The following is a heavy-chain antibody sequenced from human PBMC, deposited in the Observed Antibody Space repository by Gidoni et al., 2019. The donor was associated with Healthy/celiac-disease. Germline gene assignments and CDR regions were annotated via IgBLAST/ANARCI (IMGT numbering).Heavy chain of an antibody. CDR2: ISPIFGTA. D-gene: IGHD6-13*01. J-gene: IGHJ2*01. CDR3: ARHSSSWYNGYFDL. Sequence: QVQLVQSGAQVQKPGSSVTFSCKASGGTFSSYAISWVRQAPGQGLEWMGGISPIFGTANYAQKFQGRVTITADESTSTAYMELSSLRSEDTAVYYCARHSSSWYNGYFDLWGRGTLVTVSS. CDR1: GGTFSSYA. V-gene: IGHV1-69*01.